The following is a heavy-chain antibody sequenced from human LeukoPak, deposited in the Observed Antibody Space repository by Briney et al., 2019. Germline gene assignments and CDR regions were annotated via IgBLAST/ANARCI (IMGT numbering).Heavy chain of an antibody. CDR1: GGFISYYY. CDR2: VYYNGST. Sequence: SETLSLTCTVSGGFISYYYWTWIRQPPGKGLEWIAYVYYNGSTNYNPSLKSRVTISVDTSKNQVSLKLSSVTAADTAVYYCARVTVAGLYYYYYMDVWGKGTTVTVSS. D-gene: IGHD6-19*01. V-gene: IGHV4-59*12. CDR3: ARVTVAGLYYYYYMDV. J-gene: IGHJ6*03.